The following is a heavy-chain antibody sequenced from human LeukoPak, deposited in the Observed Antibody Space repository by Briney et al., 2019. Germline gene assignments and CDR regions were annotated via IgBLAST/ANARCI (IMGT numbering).Heavy chain of an antibody. CDR1: GYTFTGYY. CDR2: INPNSGGT. CDR3: AREYYDSSGYGHFDY. Sequence: ASVKVSCKASGYTFTGYYMHWVRQAPGQGLEWMGWINPNSGGTNYAQKFQGRVTMTTDTSTSTAYMELSSLRSEDTAVYYCAREYYDSSGYGHFDYWGQGTLVTVSS. J-gene: IGHJ4*02. D-gene: IGHD3-22*01. V-gene: IGHV1-2*02.